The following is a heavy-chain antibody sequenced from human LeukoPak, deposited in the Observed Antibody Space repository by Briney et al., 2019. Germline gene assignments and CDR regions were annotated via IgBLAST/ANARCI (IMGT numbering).Heavy chain of an antibody. J-gene: IGHJ3*02. Sequence: PGGSLRLSCSASGFTFDIYAMSWVRQSPGRGLEWVSGISGGGGSTYYIDSVKGRFTISRDNSKNTLYLQMNSLRAEDTAVYYCARPLTIEGAFDIWGQGTMVTVSS. CDR2: ISGGGGST. CDR1: GFTFDIYA. V-gene: IGHV3-23*01. CDR3: ARPLTIEGAFDI. D-gene: IGHD1-26*01.